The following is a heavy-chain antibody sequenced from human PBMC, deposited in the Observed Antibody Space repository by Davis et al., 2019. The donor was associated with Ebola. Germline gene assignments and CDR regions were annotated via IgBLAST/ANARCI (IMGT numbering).Heavy chain of an antibody. J-gene: IGHJ4*02. Sequence: GESLKISCAASGFTFSSYWMHWVRQAPGKGLVWVSRINSDGSSTSYADSVKGRFTISRDNAKNTLYLQMNSLTADDTAIYYCVRDDRGNYLFDYWGQGTLVTVSS. D-gene: IGHD1-26*01. CDR3: VRDDRGNYLFDY. CDR1: GFTFSSYW. CDR2: INSDGSST. V-gene: IGHV3-74*01.